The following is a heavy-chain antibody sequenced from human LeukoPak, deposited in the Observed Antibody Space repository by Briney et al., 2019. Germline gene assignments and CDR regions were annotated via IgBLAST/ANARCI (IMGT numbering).Heavy chain of an antibody. CDR2: INPSGGST. CDR1: GYTFTSYY. V-gene: IGHV1-46*01. J-gene: IGHJ5*02. D-gene: IGHD1-7*01. CDR3: AKRYNWNYVIDP. Sequence: GASVKVSCKAFGYTFTSYYMHWVRQAPGQGLEWMGIINPSGGSTSYAQKFQGRVTMTRNTSISTAYMELSSLRSEDTAVYYCAKRYNWNYVIDPWGQGTLVTVSS.